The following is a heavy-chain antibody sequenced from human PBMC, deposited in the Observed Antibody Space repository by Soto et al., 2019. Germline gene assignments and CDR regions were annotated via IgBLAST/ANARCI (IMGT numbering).Heavy chain of an antibody. CDR3: ASHMATITIGRWYFDL. J-gene: IGHJ2*01. CDR1: GGTFSSYA. D-gene: IGHD5-12*01. CDR2: IIPIFGTA. Sequence: QVQLVQSGAEVKKPGSSVKVSCKASGGTFSSYAISWVRQAPGQGLEWKGGIIPIFGTANYAQKFQGRVTITADESTSTAYMELSSLRSEDTAVYYCASHMATITIGRWYFDLWGRGTLVTVSS. V-gene: IGHV1-69*12.